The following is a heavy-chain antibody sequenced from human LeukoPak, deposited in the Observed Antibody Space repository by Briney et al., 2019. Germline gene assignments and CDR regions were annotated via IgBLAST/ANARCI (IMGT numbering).Heavy chain of an antibody. CDR1: GFSLSTSRMC. CDR2: IDWDDDK. V-gene: IGHV2-70*11. Sequence: SGPTLVNPTQTLTLTCTFSGFSLSTSRMCVSWIRQPPGKALEWLARIDWDDDKYYSTSLKTRLTISKDTSKNQVVLTMTNMDPVDTATYYCARIRRRPLWFGSPVTDPGYYYYMDVWGKGTTVTISS. J-gene: IGHJ6*03. CDR3: ARIRRRPLWFGSPVTDPGYYYYMDV. D-gene: IGHD3-10*01.